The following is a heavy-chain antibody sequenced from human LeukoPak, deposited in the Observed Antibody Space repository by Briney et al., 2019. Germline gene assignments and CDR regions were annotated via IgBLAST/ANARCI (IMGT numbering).Heavy chain of an antibody. CDR1: GGSFSGYY. D-gene: IGHD3-16*01. V-gene: IGHV4-34*01. CDR2: IYYSGST. J-gene: IGHJ6*03. CDR3: ARVWDYYYYMDV. Sequence: SETLSLTCAVYGGSFSGYYWSWIRQPPGKGLEWIGSIYYSGSTYYNPSLKSRVTISVDTSKNQFSLKLNSVTAADTAVYYCARVWDYYYYMDVWGKGTTVTVSS.